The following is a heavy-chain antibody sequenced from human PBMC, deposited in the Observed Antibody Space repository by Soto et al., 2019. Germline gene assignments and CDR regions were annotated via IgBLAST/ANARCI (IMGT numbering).Heavy chain of an antibody. Sequence: EVQLEDSGGGLEQPGRSLRLSCTASGYTFGNYGVSWFRQAPGKGLEWVGLIRDKANGATTQYAASVKGRFTISRDDPKFIAYLQMSSLKTEDTAVYYCTRIYVTGTYLPDYWGQGTLVTVSS. V-gene: IGHV3-49*03. CDR1: GYTFGNYG. D-gene: IGHD3-10*01. CDR2: IRDKANGATT. J-gene: IGHJ4*02. CDR3: TRIYVTGTYLPDY.